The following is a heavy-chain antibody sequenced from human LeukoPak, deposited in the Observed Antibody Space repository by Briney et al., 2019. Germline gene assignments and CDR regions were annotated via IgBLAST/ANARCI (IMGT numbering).Heavy chain of an antibody. CDR2: INHSGST. CDR3: ARPYCSITSCFVVAFDI. V-gene: IGHV4-34*01. Sequence: SETLSLTCAVYGGSFSGYYWSWIRQPPGKGLEWIGEINHSGSTNYNPSLKSRVTISVDTSKNQFSLKLSSVTAADTAVYYCARPYCSITSCFVVAFDIWGQGTMVTVSS. CDR1: GGSFSGYY. J-gene: IGHJ3*02. D-gene: IGHD2-2*01.